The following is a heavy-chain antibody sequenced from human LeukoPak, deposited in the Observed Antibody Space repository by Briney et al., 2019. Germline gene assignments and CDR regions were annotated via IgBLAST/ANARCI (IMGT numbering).Heavy chain of an antibody. CDR2: IYPGDSDT. CDR1: GYSFTSQW. J-gene: IGHJ5*02. D-gene: IGHD6-13*01. CDR3: ARHVGRITAADTRWFDP. Sequence: GESLKISCKGSGYSFTSQWIGWVRQMPGKGLEWTGFIYPGDSDTRYSPSFQGQVTISADKSISTAYLQWNSLKASDTAMYYCARHVGRITAADTRWFDPWGQGTLVTVSS. V-gene: IGHV5-51*01.